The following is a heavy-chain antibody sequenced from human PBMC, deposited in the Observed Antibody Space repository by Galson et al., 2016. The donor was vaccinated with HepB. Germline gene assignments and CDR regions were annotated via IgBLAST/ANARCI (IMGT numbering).Heavy chain of an antibody. Sequence: SLRLSCAASGFTFSSYTMHWVRQAPGKGLEWVAVISYDGSDKYYADSVKGRFTISRDNRKNSLYLQMNSLRTEDTALYYCAKDHGGYSGFDYWGQGTLVTVSS. D-gene: IGHD4-23*01. CDR1: GFTFSSYT. V-gene: IGHV3-30*04. CDR3: AKDHGGYSGFDY. CDR2: ISYDGSDK. J-gene: IGHJ4*02.